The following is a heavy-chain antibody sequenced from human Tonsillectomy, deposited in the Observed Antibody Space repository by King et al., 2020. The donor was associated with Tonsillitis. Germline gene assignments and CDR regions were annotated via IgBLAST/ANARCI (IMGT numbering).Heavy chain of an antibody. J-gene: IGHJ4*02. V-gene: IGHV3-33*03. D-gene: IGHD2-2*01. CDR3: AKEWRTRGYCRSTSCYAMGSCDY. CDR1: GFTFSSYG. CDR2: IRWHGSNK. Sequence: VQLVESGGGVVQPGRSLRLSCAASGFTFSSYGMHWVRQAPGKGLEWVAVIRWHGSNKDYADSVKGRFTISRDTSKNTLYLQMKSLRTEDTAVYYCAKEWRTRGYCRSTSCYAMGSCDYWGQGTLVTVSS.